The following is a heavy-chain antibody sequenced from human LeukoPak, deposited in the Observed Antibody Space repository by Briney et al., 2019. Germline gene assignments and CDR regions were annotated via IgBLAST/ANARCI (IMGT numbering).Heavy chain of an antibody. V-gene: IGHV1-18*01. CDR1: GYTFTSYG. J-gene: IGHJ6*03. D-gene: IGHD2-15*01. CDR3: ARARGPPRDYYYYYMDV. CDR2: IGAYNGNT. Sequence: ASVKVPCKASGYTFTSYGISWVRQAPGQGLEWMGWIGAYNGNTNYAQKLQGRVTMTTDTSTSTAYMELRSLRSDDTAVYYCARARGPPRDYYYYYMDVWGKGTTVTISS.